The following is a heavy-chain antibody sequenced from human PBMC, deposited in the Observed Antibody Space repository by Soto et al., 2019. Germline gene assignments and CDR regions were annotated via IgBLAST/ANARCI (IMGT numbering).Heavy chain of an antibody. CDR1: GYPVTAYY. CDR2: INPATGAA. Sequence: QLHLVQSGAVVKKPGASVTVSCSASGYPVTAYYMHWVRQAPGRGLEWMGGINPATGAAKYTQTFQGRGSMTRDTSTRTVFMELSGLTSGATAVFYWARGGGVGVAGSAAFDMWGQGTLVTVSS. J-gene: IGHJ3*02. D-gene: IGHD3-3*01. CDR3: ARGGGVGVAGSAAFDM. V-gene: IGHV1-2*02.